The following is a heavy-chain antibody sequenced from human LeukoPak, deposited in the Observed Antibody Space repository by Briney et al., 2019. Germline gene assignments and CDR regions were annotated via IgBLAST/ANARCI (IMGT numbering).Heavy chain of an antibody. CDR3: AKDPYYDSSRDF. CDR1: GFTFSSYA. Sequence: GGSLRLSCAASGFTFSSYAMSWVRQAPGKGLEWVSGISGSGGRTYCADSVKGRFTISRDNSKNTLYLQMNSLRAEDTAVYYCAKDPYYDSSRDFWGQGTLVTVSS. D-gene: IGHD3-22*01. CDR2: ISGSGGRT. V-gene: IGHV3-23*01. J-gene: IGHJ4*02.